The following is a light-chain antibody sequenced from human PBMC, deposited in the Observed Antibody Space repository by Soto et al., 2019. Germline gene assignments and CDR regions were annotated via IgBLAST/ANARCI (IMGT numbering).Light chain of an antibody. J-gene: IGKJ1*01. CDR1: QSVSSSY. CDR2: GAS. CDR3: QQYGSSPKT. Sequence: EIVLTQSPGTLSLSPGERATPSCRASQSVSSSYLAWYQRKPGQAPRLLIYGASSRATGIPDRFSGSGSGTDFTLTISRLEPEDFAVYYCQQYGSSPKTFGQGTKVEIK. V-gene: IGKV3-20*01.